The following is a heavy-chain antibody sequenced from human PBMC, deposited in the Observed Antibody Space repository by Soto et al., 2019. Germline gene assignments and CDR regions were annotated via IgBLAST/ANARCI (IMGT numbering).Heavy chain of an antibody. V-gene: IGHV3-53*01. CDR2: IYSGGST. J-gene: IGHJ2*01. D-gene: IGHD4-17*01. CDR3: ARVDYGDYGWYFDL. Sequence: EVQLVESGGGLIQPGGSLRLSCAASGFTVTNKYMTWVLQAPGKGLEWVSVIYSGGSTSYADSVKGRFTISRDNSKNILYLQMHSLRAEDTAVYYGARVDYGDYGWYFDLWGRGTLVTVSS. CDR1: GFTVTNKY.